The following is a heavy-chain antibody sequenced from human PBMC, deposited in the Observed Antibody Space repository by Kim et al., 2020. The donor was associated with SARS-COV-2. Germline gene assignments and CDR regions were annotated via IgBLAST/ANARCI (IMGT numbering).Heavy chain of an antibody. D-gene: IGHD3-10*01. CDR3: ARDGPMVRGVRTADYFDY. V-gene: IGHV3-21*01. J-gene: IGHJ4*02. Sequence: WVSAISSSSSYIYYADSVKGRFTISRDNAKNSLYLQMNSLRAEDTAVYYCARDGPMVRGVRTADYFDYWGQGTLVTVSS. CDR2: ISSSSSYI.